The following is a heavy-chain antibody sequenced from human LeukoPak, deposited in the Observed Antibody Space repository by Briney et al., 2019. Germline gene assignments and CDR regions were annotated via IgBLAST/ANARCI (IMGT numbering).Heavy chain of an antibody. V-gene: IGHV4-59*01. Sequence: SETLSLTCTVSGGSISSYYWSWVRQPPGKGLEWIGHIYDTGNTNYSPSLESRVTISVDTSKNQFSLRLTSVTAADTAVYFCARTTPWLLPGYWGQGTLVTVSS. J-gene: IGHJ4*02. D-gene: IGHD3-22*01. CDR1: GGSISSYY. CDR2: IYDTGNT. CDR3: ARTTPWLLPGY.